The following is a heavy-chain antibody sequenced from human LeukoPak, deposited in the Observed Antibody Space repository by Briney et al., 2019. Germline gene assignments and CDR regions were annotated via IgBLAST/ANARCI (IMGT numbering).Heavy chain of an antibody. CDR3: VRNLPGTGY. V-gene: IGHV3-7*01. J-gene: IGHJ4*02. CDR1: GFTFSNFW. Sequence: GGSLRLSCAASGFTFSNFWISWVRQAPGKGLEWVANIKTDGSATYYADSVKGRFTISRDNAKNSHYLEINSLRVEDTAVYYCVRNLPGTGYWGQGTLVTVSS. D-gene: IGHD3-9*01. CDR2: IKTDGSAT.